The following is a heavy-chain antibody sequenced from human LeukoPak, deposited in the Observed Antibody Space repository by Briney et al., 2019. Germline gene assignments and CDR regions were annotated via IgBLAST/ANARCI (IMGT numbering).Heavy chain of an antibody. D-gene: IGHD6-6*01. CDR1: GFTFSSYA. V-gene: IGHV3-23*01. Sequence: GGSLRLSCAASGFTFSSYAMSWVRQAPGKGLEWVSAISGSGGSTYYADSVKGRFNISRKNSKNTLYLQMNSLRAEDTAVYYWAKNKGTYSSSSYYYMDVWGKGTTVTVSS. CDR3: AKNKGTYSSSSYYYMDV. CDR2: ISGSGGST. J-gene: IGHJ6*03.